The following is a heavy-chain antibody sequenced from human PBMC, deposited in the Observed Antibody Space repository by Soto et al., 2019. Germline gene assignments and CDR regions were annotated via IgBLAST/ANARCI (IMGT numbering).Heavy chain of an antibody. D-gene: IGHD2-21*02. CDR3: ARGWYCGGDCYEWYFDL. Sequence: QVQLVESGGGVVQPGRSLRLSCAASGFTFSTYGMHWVRQAPGKGLEWVAVIWYDGSNKYYADSVKGRFTISRDNSKNTLSLQMNGLRAEDTAVYYCARGWYCGGDCYEWYFDLWGRGTLVTVSS. V-gene: IGHV3-33*01. CDR2: IWYDGSNK. CDR1: GFTFSTYG. J-gene: IGHJ2*01.